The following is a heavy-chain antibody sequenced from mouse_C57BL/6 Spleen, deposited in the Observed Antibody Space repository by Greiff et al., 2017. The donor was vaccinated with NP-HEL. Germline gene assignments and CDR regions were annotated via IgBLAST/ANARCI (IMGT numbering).Heavy chain of an antibody. J-gene: IGHJ1*03. V-gene: IGHV7-1*01. CDR2: SRNKANDYTT. CDR3: ARDAWGYFDV. CDR1: GFTFSDFY. Sequence: EVMLVESGGGLVQSGRSLRLSCATSGFTFSDFYMEWVRQAPGKRLEWIAASRNKANDYTTEYSASVKGRFIVSRDTSQSILYLQMNALRAEDTAIYYCARDAWGYFDVWGTGTTVTVSS. D-gene: IGHD4-1*01.